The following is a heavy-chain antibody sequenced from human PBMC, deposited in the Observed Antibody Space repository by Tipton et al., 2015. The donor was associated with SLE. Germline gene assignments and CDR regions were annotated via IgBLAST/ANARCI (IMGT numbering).Heavy chain of an antibody. Sequence: SLRLSCAASGFIFSSYWMHWVRQAPGKGLVWVSRINTDGSSSNYADSVKGRFTISRDNAKNTLYLQMDSLRAEDTAVYYCAKGAPSASGPEYWGQGTLVTVSS. V-gene: IGHV3-74*01. J-gene: IGHJ4*02. CDR1: GFIFSSYW. CDR3: AKGAPSASGPEY. CDR2: INTDGSSS. D-gene: IGHD6-13*01.